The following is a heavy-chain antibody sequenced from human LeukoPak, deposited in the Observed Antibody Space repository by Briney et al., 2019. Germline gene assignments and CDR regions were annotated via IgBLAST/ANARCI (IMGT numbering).Heavy chain of an antibody. D-gene: IGHD5-18*01. CDR2: IRYDGSNK. Sequence: GGSLRLSCAASGFTFSTYGMHWVRQAPGKGLEWVVFIRYDGSNKYYADSVKGRFTISRDNSKNTLYLQMNSLRAEDTAVYYCAKAHSYGYAAPDYWGQGTLVTVSS. CDR1: GFTFSTYG. CDR3: AKAHSYGYAAPDY. V-gene: IGHV3-30*02. J-gene: IGHJ4*02.